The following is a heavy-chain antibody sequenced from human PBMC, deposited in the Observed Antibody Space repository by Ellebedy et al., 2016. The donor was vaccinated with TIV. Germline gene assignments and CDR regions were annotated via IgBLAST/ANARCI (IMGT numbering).Heavy chain of an antibody. CDR2: IYYSGST. V-gene: IGHV4-59*12. D-gene: IGHD6-13*01. J-gene: IGHJ6*02. Sequence: MPSETLSLTCTVSGGSISSYYWSWIRQPPGKGLEWIGYIYYSGSTNYNPSLKSRVTISVDTSKNQFSLKLSSVTAADTAVYYCARYRLYSSNLYYYYYYGMDVWGQGTTVTVSS. CDR3: ARYRLYSSNLYYYYYYGMDV. CDR1: GGSISSYY.